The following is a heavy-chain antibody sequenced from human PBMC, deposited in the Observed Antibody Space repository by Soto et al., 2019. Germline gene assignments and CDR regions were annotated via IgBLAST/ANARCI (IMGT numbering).Heavy chain of an antibody. CDR1: GYSFAGYW. CDR2: IDPSDSQT. V-gene: IGHV5-10-1*01. CDR3: ARRTLVTTRYFQH. D-gene: IGHD4-4*01. Sequence: GESLKISCKGSGYSFAGYWITWVRQKPGKGLEWMGRIDPSDSQTYYSPSFRGHVTISVTKSITTVFLQWSSLRASDTAMYYCARRTLVTTRYFQHWGQGTQVTVSS. J-gene: IGHJ1*01.